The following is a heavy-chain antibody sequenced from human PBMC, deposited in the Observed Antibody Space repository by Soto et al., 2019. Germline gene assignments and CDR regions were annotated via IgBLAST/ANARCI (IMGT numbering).Heavy chain of an antibody. J-gene: IGHJ4*02. CDR2: IKSKTDGGTT. CDR3: TTNINSGYDGYSYGYFDY. V-gene: IGHV3-15*01. D-gene: IGHD5-18*01. CDR1: GFTFSNAW. Sequence: GGSLRLSCAASGFTFSNAWMSWVRQAPGKGLEWVGRIKSKTDGGTTDYAAPVKGRFTISRDDSKNTLYLQMNSLKTEDTAVYYCTTNINSGYDGYSYGYFDYWGQGTLVTVSS.